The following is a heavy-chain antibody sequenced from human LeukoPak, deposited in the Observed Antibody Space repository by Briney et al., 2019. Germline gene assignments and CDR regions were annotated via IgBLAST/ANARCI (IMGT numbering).Heavy chain of an antibody. Sequence: ASVKVSCKASGYTFTSYGISWVRQAPGHGLEWMGRISPKSGGTNYAQKFQGRVTVTRDTSISTAYMELSRLRYDDTAVYYCTRGYFYYMDVWDKGTTVTVSS. J-gene: IGHJ6*03. CDR2: ISPKSGGT. V-gene: IGHV1-2*06. CDR3: TRGYFYYMDV. CDR1: GYTFTSYG.